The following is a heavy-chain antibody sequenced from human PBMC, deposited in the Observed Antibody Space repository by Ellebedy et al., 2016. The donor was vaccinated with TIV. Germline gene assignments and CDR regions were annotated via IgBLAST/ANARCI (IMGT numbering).Heavy chain of an antibody. CDR1: GYTFTSYA. V-gene: IGHV1-3*01. Sequence: ASVKVSCXASGYTFTSYAMHWVRQAPGQRLEWMGWINAGNGNTKYSQKFQGRVTINRDTSASTAYMDLSSLRSEDTAVYYCARGAVAGTSGGTNWFDPWGQGTLVTVSS. J-gene: IGHJ5*02. D-gene: IGHD6-19*01. CDR3: ARGAVAGTSGGTNWFDP. CDR2: INAGNGNT.